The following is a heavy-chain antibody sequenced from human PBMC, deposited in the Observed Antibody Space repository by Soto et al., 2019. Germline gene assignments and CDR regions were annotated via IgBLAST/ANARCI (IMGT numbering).Heavy chain of an antibody. CDR2: ISSSSSYI. Sequence: GGSLRLSCAASGFSVSIYSMDWVRQAPGKGLEWVSSISSSSSYIYYADSVKGRFTVSRDNSKNTLYLQMNSLRAEDTAVYYCAGDRGAGTIYYYYGMDVWAQGTTVTVSS. V-gene: IGHV3-21*01. J-gene: IGHJ6*02. CDR3: AGDRGAGTIYYYYGMDV. CDR1: GFSVSIYS. D-gene: IGHD6-19*01.